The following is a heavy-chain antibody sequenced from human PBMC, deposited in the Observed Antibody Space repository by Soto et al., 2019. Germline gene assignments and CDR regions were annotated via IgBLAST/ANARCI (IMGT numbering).Heavy chain of an antibody. J-gene: IGHJ3*02. D-gene: IGHD6-19*01. Sequence: QVQLVQSGGGLVKPGGSLRLSCAASGFTFSDYYMSWIRQAPGKGLEWVSYISSSGSTIYYADSVKGRFTIARDNAKNSLYLQMNSLRAEDTAVYYCARVVSSGPYDAFDIWGQGTMVTVSS. CDR3: ARVVSSGPYDAFDI. CDR1: GFTFSDYY. V-gene: IGHV3-11*01. CDR2: ISSSGSTI.